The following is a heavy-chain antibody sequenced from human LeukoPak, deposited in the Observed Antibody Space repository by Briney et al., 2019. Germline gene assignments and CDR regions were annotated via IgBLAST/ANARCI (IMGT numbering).Heavy chain of an antibody. V-gene: IGHV4-61*02. CDR3: ATLALQRRTYKRGTYCSGGRCRPAFDY. J-gene: IGHJ4*02. Sequence: SETLSLTCTVSGGSISSGRYYWSWIRQPAGKGLEWIGRIYTSGSTNYNPSLKSRVTISVDTSKNQFSLKLSSVTAADTAVYYCATLALQRRTYKRGTYCSGGRCRPAFDYWGQGTLVTVSS. CDR2: IYTSGST. CDR1: GGSISSGRYY. D-gene: IGHD2-15*01.